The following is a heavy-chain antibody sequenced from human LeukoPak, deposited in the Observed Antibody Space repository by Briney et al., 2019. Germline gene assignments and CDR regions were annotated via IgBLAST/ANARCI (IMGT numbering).Heavy chain of an antibody. Sequence: PGGSLRLSCAASGFTVSSNYMSWVRQAPGKGLEWVSLIYSSGDTYYADSVKGRFTISRDNSKNSLYLHMNSLRAEDTAVYYCARLREIPVFGVVTKSTSYFDYWGQGTLVTVSS. J-gene: IGHJ4*02. D-gene: IGHD3-3*01. V-gene: IGHV3-53*01. CDR3: ARLREIPVFGVVTKSTSYFDY. CDR1: GFTVSSNY. CDR2: IYSSGDT.